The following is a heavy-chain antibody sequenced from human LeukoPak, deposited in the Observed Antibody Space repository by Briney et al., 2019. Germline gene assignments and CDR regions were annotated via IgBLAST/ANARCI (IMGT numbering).Heavy chain of an antibody. CDR2: MNPNSGNT. J-gene: IGHJ5*02. Sequence: ASVKVSCKASGYTFTSYDINWVRQATGQGLEWMGWMNPNSGNTGYAQKFQGRVTITRNTSISTAYMELSSLRSEDTAVYYCAREMYDIVVVPAATGANWFDPWGQGTLVTVSS. CDR3: AREMYDIVVVPAATGANWFDP. D-gene: IGHD2-2*01. V-gene: IGHV1-8*03. CDR1: GYTFTSYD.